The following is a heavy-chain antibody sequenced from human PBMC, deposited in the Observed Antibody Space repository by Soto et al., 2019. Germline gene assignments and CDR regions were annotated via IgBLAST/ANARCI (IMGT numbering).Heavy chain of an antibody. V-gene: IGHV3-7*01. Sequence: GGSLRLSCAASGFTFSSYWMSWVRQAPGKGLEWVANIKQDGSEKYYVDSVKGRFTISRDNAKNSLYLQMNSLRAEDTAVYYCARDKYQLLYSAFDIWGQGTMVTVS. CDR2: IKQDGSEK. D-gene: IGHD2-2*02. CDR3: ARDKYQLLYSAFDI. CDR1: GFTFSSYW. J-gene: IGHJ3*02.